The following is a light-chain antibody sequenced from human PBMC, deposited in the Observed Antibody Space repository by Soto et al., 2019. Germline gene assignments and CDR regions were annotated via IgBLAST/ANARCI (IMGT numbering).Light chain of an antibody. CDR3: CSYAGSYTHWV. CDR2: DVS. J-gene: IGLJ3*02. CDR1: SSDVGGYNY. V-gene: IGLV2-11*01. Sequence: QSALTQPRSVSGSPGQSVTISCTGTSSDVGGYNYVSWYQQHPGKAPKLVIYDVSQRPSGVPDRFSGSKSGNTASLTISGLQAEDEAYYYCCSYAGSYTHWVFGGGTKLTVL.